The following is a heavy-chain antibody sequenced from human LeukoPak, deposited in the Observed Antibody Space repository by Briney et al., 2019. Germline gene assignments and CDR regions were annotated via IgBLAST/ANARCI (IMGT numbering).Heavy chain of an antibody. CDR2: IYYSGST. V-gene: IGHV4-31*03. CDR1: GGSISSGGYY. Sequence: KSSETLSLTCTVSGGSISSGGYYWSWIRQHPGKGLEWIGYIYYSGSTYYNPSLKSRVTISVDTSKNQFSLKLSSVTAADTAVYYCARESYYDSIGFDPWGQGTLVTVSS. J-gene: IGHJ5*02. D-gene: IGHD3-22*01. CDR3: ARESYYDSIGFDP.